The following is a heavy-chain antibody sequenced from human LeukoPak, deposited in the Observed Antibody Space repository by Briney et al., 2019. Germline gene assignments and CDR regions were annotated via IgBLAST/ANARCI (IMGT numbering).Heavy chain of an antibody. V-gene: IGHV3-53*01. J-gene: IGHJ4*02. D-gene: IGHD3-3*02. CDR2: IHNGGST. CDR1: GFIVSTNY. CDR3: ASLARDY. Sequence: PGGSLRLSCAASGFIVSTNYMTWVRQAPGKGLEWVSVIHNGGSTYYADSVKGRFTLSMDNSKNMLYLQMNSLRVEDTAVYYCASLARDYWGPGTLVTVSS.